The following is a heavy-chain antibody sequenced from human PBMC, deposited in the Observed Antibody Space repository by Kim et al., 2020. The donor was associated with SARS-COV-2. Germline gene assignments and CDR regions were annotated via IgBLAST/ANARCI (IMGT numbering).Heavy chain of an antibody. D-gene: IGHD3-3*01. CDR3: ARGRLPTIFVVVIFRYGMDV. J-gene: IGHJ6*02. CDR2: INHSGST. CDR1: GGSFSGYY. Sequence: SETLSLTCAVYGGSFSGYYWSWIRQPPGKGLEWIGEINHSGSTNYNPSLKSRVTISVDTSKNQFSLKLSSVTAADTAVYYCARGRLPTIFVVVIFRYGMDVWGQGPTVTVSS. V-gene: IGHV4-34*01.